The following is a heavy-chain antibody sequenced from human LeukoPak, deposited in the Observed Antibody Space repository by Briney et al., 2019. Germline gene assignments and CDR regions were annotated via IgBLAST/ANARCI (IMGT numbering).Heavy chain of an antibody. V-gene: IGHV4-59*01. J-gene: IGHJ4*02. CDR3: ARAHTSSCSGGSCPFFLDY. CDR2: IHDSGST. CDR1: GGSIGSYY. D-gene: IGHD2-15*01. Sequence: SETLSLTCAVSGGSIGSYYWSWIRQPPGKGLEWIGYIHDSGSTKYNPSLKSRVTMSVDTSRNHLSLKLTSVTAADTAVYYCARAHTSSCSGGSCPFFLDYWGQGTLVTVSS.